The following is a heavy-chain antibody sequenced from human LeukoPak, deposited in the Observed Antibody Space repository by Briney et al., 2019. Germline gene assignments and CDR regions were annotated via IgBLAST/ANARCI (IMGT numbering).Heavy chain of an antibody. J-gene: IGHJ4*02. CDR3: AKAQYGDYGNDY. Sequence: GGSLRLSCAASGFTFNTYAMHWVRQAPGKGLEGVAFIRYDGSNKYYADSVKGRFTISRDNSKNTLYLQMNSLRAEDTAVYYCAKAQYGDYGNDYWGQGTLVTVSS. V-gene: IGHV3-30*02. D-gene: IGHD4-17*01. CDR1: GFTFNTYA. CDR2: IRYDGSNK.